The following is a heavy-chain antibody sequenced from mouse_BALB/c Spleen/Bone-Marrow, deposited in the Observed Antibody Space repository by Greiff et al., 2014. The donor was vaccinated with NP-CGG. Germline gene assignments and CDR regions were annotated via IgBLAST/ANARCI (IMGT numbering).Heavy chain of an antibody. J-gene: IGHJ2*01. CDR3: ARYYYGSSYFDY. V-gene: IGHV14-3*02. Sequence: EVQLVESGAELVKPGASVKLSCTASGFNIKDTYMHWVKLRPEQGLEWIGRIDPANGNTKYDPKFQGKATITADTSSNTAYLQLSSLTSEDTAVYYCARYYYGSSYFDYWGQGTTLTVSS. D-gene: IGHD1-1*01. CDR1: GFNIKDTY. CDR2: IDPANGNT.